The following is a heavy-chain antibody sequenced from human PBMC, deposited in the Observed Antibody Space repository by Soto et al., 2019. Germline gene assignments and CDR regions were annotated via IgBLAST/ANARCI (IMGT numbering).Heavy chain of an antibody. D-gene: IGHD2-21*02. V-gene: IGHV3-30*03. Sequence: QDQLVESGGGVVQPGTSLRLSCAASQFIFSDYAMNWVRPAPGKGPEWVAIIAYEGGKTYYADSVKGRFTIARDNSKNTLFLQINSLRPEDTAVYYCARDLASLRGGDLGSMVFDPLGRGNLVTGFS. CDR3: ARDLASLRGGDLGSMVFDP. CDR2: IAYEGGKT. J-gene: IGHJ5*01. CDR1: QFIFSDYA.